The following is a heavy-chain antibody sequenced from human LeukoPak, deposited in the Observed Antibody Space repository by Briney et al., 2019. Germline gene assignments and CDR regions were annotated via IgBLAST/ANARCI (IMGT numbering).Heavy chain of an antibody. CDR1: EFSVGSNY. CDR3: AKTGDYGDYVLGTPFFYYYMDV. Sequence: PGGSLRLSCAASEFSVGSNYMTWVRQAPGKGLEWVSAITGGAGSTYYADSVKGRFTISGDKSKSTLYPQMNSLRVEDTAVYYCAKTGDYGDYVLGTPFFYYYMDVWGKGTTVTVSS. D-gene: IGHD4-17*01. J-gene: IGHJ6*03. V-gene: IGHV3-23*01. CDR2: ITGGAGST.